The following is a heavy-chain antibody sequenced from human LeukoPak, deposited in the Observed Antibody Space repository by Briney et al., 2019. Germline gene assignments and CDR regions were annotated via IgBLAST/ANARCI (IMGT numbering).Heavy chain of an antibody. CDR2: ISYRNNI. J-gene: IGHJ4*02. CDR1: GFSFSSFS. Sequence: GGSLRLSCAASGFSFSSFSMNWVRQAPGKGLEWVSSISYRNNIYYADSVKGRFTTSRDNAKNSLSLQLNSLRVEDTAVYYCARGHYDVLAASYKWTPDYWGQGTLVTVSS. CDR3: ARGHYDVLAASYKWTPDY. V-gene: IGHV3-21*01. D-gene: IGHD3-9*01.